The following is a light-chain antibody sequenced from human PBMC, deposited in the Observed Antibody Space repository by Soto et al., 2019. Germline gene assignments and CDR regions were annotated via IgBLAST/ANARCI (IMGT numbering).Light chain of an antibody. J-gene: IGKJ5*01. V-gene: IGKV1-39*01. CDR1: QPISDY. Sequence: DIQITQSPSSLSSSVLERFTITCRTSQPISDYLNWYQQKPGKAPTLLIYTTSNLQSGVPSRFSGSGSATHFTLTISSLQPEDFATYFCQQSYSIPITFGQGTRLEIK. CDR3: QQSYSIPIT. CDR2: TTS.